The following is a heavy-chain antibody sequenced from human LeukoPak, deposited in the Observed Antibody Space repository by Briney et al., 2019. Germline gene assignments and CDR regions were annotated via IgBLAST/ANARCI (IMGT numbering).Heavy chain of an antibody. V-gene: IGHV4-31*03. Sequence: SQTLSLTCTVSGGSISSGGYYWSWLRQHPGKGLEWIGYIYYSGSTYYNPSLKSRVTISVDTSKNQFSLKLSSVTAADTAVYYCARESRGPSSYYYYYMDVWGKGTTVTVSS. J-gene: IGHJ6*03. CDR1: GGSISSGGYY. CDR2: IYYSGST. CDR3: ARESRGPSSYYYYYMDV.